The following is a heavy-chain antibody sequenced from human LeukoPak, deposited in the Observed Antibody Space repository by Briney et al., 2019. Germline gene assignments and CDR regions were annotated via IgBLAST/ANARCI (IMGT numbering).Heavy chain of an antibody. CDR3: ARGPVLTGSLLYYYYYMDV. V-gene: IGHV4-34*01. J-gene: IGHJ6*03. CDR2: INHSGST. Sequence: SETLSLTCAVYGGSFSGYYWSWIRQPPGKGLEWIGEINHSGSTNYNPSLKSRVTISVDTSKNPFSLKLSSVTAADTAVYYCARGPVLTGSLLYYYYYMDVWGKGTTVTVSS. D-gene: IGHD3-9*01. CDR1: GGSFSGYY.